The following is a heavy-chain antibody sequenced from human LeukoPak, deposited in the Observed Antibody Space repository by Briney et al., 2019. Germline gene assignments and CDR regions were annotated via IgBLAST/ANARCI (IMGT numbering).Heavy chain of an antibody. CDR2: IYYSGST. V-gene: IGHV4-39*07. D-gene: IGHD5-18*01. Sequence: SETLSLTCTVSGGSISSSSYYWGWIRQPPGKGLEWIGSIYYSGSTYYNPSLKSRVTISVDTSKNQFSLKLSSVTAADTAVYYCARSKKDTVILTPFDYWGQGTLVTASS. J-gene: IGHJ4*02. CDR1: GGSISSSSYY. CDR3: ARSKKDTVILTPFDY.